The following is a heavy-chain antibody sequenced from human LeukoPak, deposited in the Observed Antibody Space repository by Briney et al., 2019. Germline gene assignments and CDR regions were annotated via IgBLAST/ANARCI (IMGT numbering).Heavy chain of an antibody. CDR1: GFTFDSYA. V-gene: IGHV3-48*03. J-gene: IGHJ6*04. CDR3: AELGITMIGGV. D-gene: IGHD3-10*02. CDR2: ISSSGSTI. Sequence: GGPLRLSCAASGFTFDSYAMSWVRQPPGKGLEWVSYISSSGSTIYYADSVKGRFTISRDNAKNSLYLQMNSLRAEDTAVYYCAELGITMIGGVWGKGTTVTISS.